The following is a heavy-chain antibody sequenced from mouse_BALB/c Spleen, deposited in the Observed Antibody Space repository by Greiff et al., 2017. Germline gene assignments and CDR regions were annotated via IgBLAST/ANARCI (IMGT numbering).Heavy chain of an antibody. CDR1: GFAFSSYD. V-gene: IGHV5-12-1*01. J-gene: IGHJ3*01. CDR2: ISSGGGST. Sequence: DVKLVESGGGLVKPGGSLKLSCAASGFAFSSYDMSWVRQTPEKRLEWVAYISSGGGSTYYPDTVKGRFTISRDNAKNTLYLQMSSLKSEDTAMYYCARHTTHRFAYWGQGTLVTVSA. D-gene: IGHD2-12*01. CDR3: ARHTTHRFAY.